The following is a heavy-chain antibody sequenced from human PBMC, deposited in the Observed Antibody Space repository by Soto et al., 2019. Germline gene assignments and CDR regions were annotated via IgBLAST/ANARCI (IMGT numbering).Heavy chain of an antibody. CDR2: ISSRSTYI. Sequence: EVQLVESGGGLVKPGGSLRLSCAASGFTFSTYSINWVRQAPGKGLEWVSSISSRSTYIYYADSVKGRFTLSKDNAKNSLYLEMKSLRVEDTDVYYCAPNGGTGTPFEYWGQGTRVTVSS. CDR1: GFTFSTYS. CDR3: APNGGTGTPFEY. V-gene: IGHV3-21*01. D-gene: IGHD1-1*01. J-gene: IGHJ4*02.